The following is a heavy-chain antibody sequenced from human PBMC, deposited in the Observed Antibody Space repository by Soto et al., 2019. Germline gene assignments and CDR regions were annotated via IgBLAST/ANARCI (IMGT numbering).Heavy chain of an antibody. CDR3: ARDQLHPFGVVIRYYYGMDV. Sequence: PGGSLRLSCAASGFTFSSYAMHWVRQAPGKGLEWVAVISYDGSNKYYADSVKGRFTISRDNSKNTLYLQMNSLRSEDTAVYHCARDQLHPFGVVIRYYYGMDVWGQGPTVTVYS. D-gene: IGHD3-3*01. V-gene: IGHV3-30-3*01. J-gene: IGHJ6*02. CDR2: ISYDGSNK. CDR1: GFTFSSYA.